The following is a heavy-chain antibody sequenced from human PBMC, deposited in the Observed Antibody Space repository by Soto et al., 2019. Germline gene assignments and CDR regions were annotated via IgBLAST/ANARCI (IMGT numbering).Heavy chain of an antibody. CDR3: ARTGYGVKDY. V-gene: IGHV4-39*01. D-gene: IGHD4-17*01. J-gene: IGHJ4*02. Sequence: QLLESGPGLVKPSETLSLTCTVSGGSISSSSYYWGWIRQPPGKGLEWIGSIYYIGSTYYNPSLKSRVTISVDTSKNQFSLKLSSVTAADTAVYYCARTGYGVKDYWGQGTLVTVSS. CDR1: GGSISSSSYY. CDR2: IYYIGST.